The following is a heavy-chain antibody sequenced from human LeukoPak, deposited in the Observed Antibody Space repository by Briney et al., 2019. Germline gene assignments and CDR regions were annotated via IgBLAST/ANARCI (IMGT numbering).Heavy chain of an antibody. J-gene: IGHJ4*02. Sequence: GGSLRLSCAASGFTVSSKYMGWVRQAPGKGLEWVSVIYGGGSTNYGDSVKGRFTISRDNSKNTLYLQMNSLTTEDTAVYYCASVASDSSGWYHFDYWGQGTLVTVSS. CDR3: ASVASDSSGWYHFDY. CDR2: IYGGGST. CDR1: GFTVSSKY. D-gene: IGHD6-19*01. V-gene: IGHV3-53*01.